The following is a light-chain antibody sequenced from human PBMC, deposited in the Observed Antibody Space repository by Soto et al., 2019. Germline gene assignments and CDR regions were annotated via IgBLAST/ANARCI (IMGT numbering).Light chain of an antibody. V-gene: IGKV1-8*01. CDR2: AAS. CDR3: LQHNSYPWT. CDR1: QGISSY. Sequence: AIRMTQSPSSLSASTGDRVTITCRASQGISSYLALYQQKPGKAPKRLIYAASSLQSGVPSRFSGSGSGTEFTLTISSLQPEDFATYYCLQHNSYPWTFGQGTKVDIK. J-gene: IGKJ1*01.